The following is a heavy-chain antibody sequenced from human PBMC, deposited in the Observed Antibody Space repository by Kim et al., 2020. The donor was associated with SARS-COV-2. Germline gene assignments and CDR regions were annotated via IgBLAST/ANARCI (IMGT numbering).Heavy chain of an antibody. CDR1: GGSISSSNYY. V-gene: IGHV4-39*01. D-gene: IGHD5-12*01. CDR2: INYSGTT. CDR3: VRQPPDGYFAFDI. Sequence: SETLSLTYTVSGGSISSSNYYWAWIRQPPGKELEWIGSINYSGTTYYNLSLKSRVTISVDTSRNQFSLKLTSVTAADAAVFYCVRQPPDGYFAFDIWGQGTMVSVPS. J-gene: IGHJ3*02.